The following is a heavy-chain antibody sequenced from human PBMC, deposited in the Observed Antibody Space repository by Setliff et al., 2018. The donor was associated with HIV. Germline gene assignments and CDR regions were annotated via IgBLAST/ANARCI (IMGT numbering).Heavy chain of an antibody. Sequence: GESLKISCGASGFIFSDSWMDWVRQAPGKGLEWVATIKKDGREKYYVDSVKGRFTISRDNARTSLYLEMTNLKVEDTAVYFCASMWKVGAWGRGTRVTVSS. CDR2: IKKDGREK. CDR1: GFIFSDSW. CDR3: ASMWKVGA. D-gene: IGHD1-26*01. V-gene: IGHV3-7*03. J-gene: IGHJ5*02.